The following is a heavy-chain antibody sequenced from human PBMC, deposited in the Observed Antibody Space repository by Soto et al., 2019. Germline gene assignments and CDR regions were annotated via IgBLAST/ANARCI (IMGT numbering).Heavy chain of an antibody. Sequence: QVQLQESGPGLVKPSQTLSLTCTVSGDSLSTGGYYWSWVRQRPGKGLEWIGYNSYSWGPYYNPSLKSRLTISRDTSTNQFALRLNFVTAADTAVYYCATRSPRPTGCFEYWGQGNFDTVAS. CDR1: GDSLSTGGYY. CDR2: NSYSWGP. CDR3: ATRSPRPTGCFEY. J-gene: IGHJ4*02. V-gene: IGHV4-31*03. D-gene: IGHD6-19*01.